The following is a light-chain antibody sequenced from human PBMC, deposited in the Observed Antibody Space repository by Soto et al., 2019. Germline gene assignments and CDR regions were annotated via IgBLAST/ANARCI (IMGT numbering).Light chain of an antibody. Sequence: EIVLTQPQRYLSLSPGERATLSCRASQSVSSYLAWYQQKPGQPPRLLIYDASKRATGIPARFSGSGSGTDFTLTISSLEAEDFAVYYCHQRSNWLDTFGQGTRLEIK. CDR1: QSVSSY. J-gene: IGKJ5*01. CDR3: HQRSNWLDT. V-gene: IGKV3-11*01. CDR2: DAS.